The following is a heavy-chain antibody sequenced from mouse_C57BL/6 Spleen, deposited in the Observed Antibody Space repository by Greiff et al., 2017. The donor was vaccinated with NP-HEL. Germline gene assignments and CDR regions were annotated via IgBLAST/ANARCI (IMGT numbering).Heavy chain of an antibody. CDR1: GFTFSDYG. CDR3: DRGGSSSWFAY. J-gene: IGHJ3*01. CDR2: ISSGSSTI. V-gene: IGHV5-17*01. D-gene: IGHD1-1*01. Sequence: EVQRVESGGGLVKPGGSLKLSCAASGFTFSDYGMHWVRQAPEKGLEWVAYISSGSSTIYYADTVKGRSTISRDNAKNTLFMQMATLGSEDAALYYCDRGGSSSWFAYWGQGTLVTVSA.